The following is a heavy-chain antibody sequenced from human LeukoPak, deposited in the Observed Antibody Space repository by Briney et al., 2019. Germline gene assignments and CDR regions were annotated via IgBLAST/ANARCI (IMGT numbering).Heavy chain of an antibody. CDR1: GYTFTSHG. CDR3: ARDKVEMATIFDY. V-gene: IGHV1-18*01. D-gene: IGHD5-24*01. Sequence: APVKVSCKASGYTFTSHGISWVRQAPGQGLEWMTWISAYNGNTEYAQKFQGRVTMTTDTSTSTAYMELRSLRSDDTAVYYCARDKVEMATIFDYWGQGTLVTVSS. J-gene: IGHJ4*02. CDR2: ISAYNGNT.